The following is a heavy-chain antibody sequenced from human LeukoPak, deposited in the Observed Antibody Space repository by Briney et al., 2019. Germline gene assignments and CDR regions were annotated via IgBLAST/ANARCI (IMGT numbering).Heavy chain of an antibody. CDR3: AREDYGSGSYLDY. D-gene: IGHD3-10*01. CDR2: IIPIFATA. CDR1: GGTFSSYA. J-gene: IGHJ4*02. V-gene: IGHV1-69*13. Sequence: SGKVSCKASGGTFSSYAISWVRQAPGQGLEWMGGIIPIFATANYAQKFQVRVTITADESTTTAYMELSSLRSEDTAVYYCAREDYGSGSYLDYWGQGTLVTVSS.